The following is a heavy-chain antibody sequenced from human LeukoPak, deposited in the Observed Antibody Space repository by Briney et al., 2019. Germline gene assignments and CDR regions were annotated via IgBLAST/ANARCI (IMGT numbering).Heavy chain of an antibody. J-gene: IGHJ4*02. D-gene: IGHD3-3*02. Sequence: GASVKVSCKASGYTFTSYGISWVRQAPGQGLEWVGWISASNGDTTYAQKLQDRVTMTTDTFTSTAYMELRSLRSDDTAVYYCARAPPGLIYGPGDYWGQGTLVTVSS. CDR3: ARAPPGLIYGPGDY. CDR2: ISASNGDT. V-gene: IGHV1-18*01. CDR1: GYTFTSYG.